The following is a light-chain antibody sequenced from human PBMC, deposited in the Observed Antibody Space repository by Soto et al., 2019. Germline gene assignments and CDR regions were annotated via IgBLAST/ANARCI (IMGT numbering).Light chain of an antibody. CDR1: QTVSSY. Sequence: ENVLTQSPGTLSLSPGERATLSCRASQTVSSYLTWYQQRPGQAPRLLIYGASKRATGIPDWFSGSGSGTDFTLTISRLEPEDFALYYCQQYGTSPITFGQGTRLEIK. J-gene: IGKJ5*01. CDR2: GAS. CDR3: QQYGTSPIT. V-gene: IGKV3-20*01.